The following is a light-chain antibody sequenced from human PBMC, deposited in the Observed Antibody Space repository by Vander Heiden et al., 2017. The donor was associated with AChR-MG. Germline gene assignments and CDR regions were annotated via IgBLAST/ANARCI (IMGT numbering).Light chain of an antibody. CDR1: QSISGW. V-gene: IGKV1-5*01. Sequence: DIQMTLSPSPLSASVGDRVTITCRASQSISGWLAWSQQKPGKAPKLLSDDACSLESGVPSRCSGGGTGTEFTLSSSSLQPDDVATYYRQQYKSEWTFGQGTKVEIK. CDR2: DAC. J-gene: IGKJ1*01. CDR3: QQYKSEWT.